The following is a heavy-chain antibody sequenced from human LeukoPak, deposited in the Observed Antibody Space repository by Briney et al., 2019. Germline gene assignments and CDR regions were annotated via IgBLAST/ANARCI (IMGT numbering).Heavy chain of an antibody. J-gene: IGHJ4*02. CDR2: IYYSGST. CDR1: GGSISSYY. D-gene: IGHD3-10*01. CDR3: ARHYKHLHYFDY. Sequence: SETLSLTCTVSGGSISSYYWSWIRQPPGKGLEWIGYIYYSGSTNYNPSLKSRVTISVDTSKNQFSLKLSSVTAADTAVYYCARHYKHLHYFDYWGQGTLVTVSS. V-gene: IGHV4-59*08.